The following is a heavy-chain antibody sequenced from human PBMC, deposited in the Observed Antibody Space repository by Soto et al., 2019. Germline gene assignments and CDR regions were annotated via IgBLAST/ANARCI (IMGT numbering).Heavy chain of an antibody. D-gene: IGHD2-2*01. J-gene: IGHJ4*02. Sequence: QVQLVESGGGVVQPGRSLRLSCAASGFGFSNFGMHWVRQAPGKGLEWVAVISFDGSLQKYGDSVKGRFTISRYNSKNMLFLEMNSLRAEDTAVCAKMAHFGGEVAMPAADVTYWGQGTLVIVSS. CDR3: MAHFGGEVAMPAADVTY. V-gene: IGHV3-30*03. CDR1: GFGFSNFG. CDR2: ISFDGSLQ.